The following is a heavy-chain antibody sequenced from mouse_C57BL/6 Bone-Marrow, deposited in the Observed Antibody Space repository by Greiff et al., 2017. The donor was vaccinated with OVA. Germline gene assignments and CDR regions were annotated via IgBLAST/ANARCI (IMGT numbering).Heavy chain of an antibody. D-gene: IGHD1-1*02. J-gene: IGHJ1*03. Sequence: EVKLVESGGGLVKPGGSLKLSCAASGFTFSSYAMSWVRQTPEKRLEWVATISDGGSYTYYPDNVKGRFTISRDNAKNNLYLQMSHLKSEDTAMYYCARDEGWLPRDWYFDVWGTGTTVTVSS. CDR2: ISDGGSYT. CDR3: ARDEGWLPRDWYFDV. CDR1: GFTFSSYA. V-gene: IGHV5-4*01.